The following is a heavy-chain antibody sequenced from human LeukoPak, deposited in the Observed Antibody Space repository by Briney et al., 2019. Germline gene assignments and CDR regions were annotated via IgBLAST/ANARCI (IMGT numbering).Heavy chain of an antibody. CDR1: GGSISSSSYY. CDR3: ARGSGSANWFDP. D-gene: IGHD3-10*01. V-gene: IGHV4-39*07. CDR2: IYHSGST. J-gene: IGHJ5*02. Sequence: PSETLSLTCTVSGGSISSSSYYWGWIRQPPGKGLEWIGSIYHSGSTYYNPSLKSRVTISVDTSKNQFSLKLSSVTAADTAVYYCARGSGSANWFDPWGQGTLVTVSS.